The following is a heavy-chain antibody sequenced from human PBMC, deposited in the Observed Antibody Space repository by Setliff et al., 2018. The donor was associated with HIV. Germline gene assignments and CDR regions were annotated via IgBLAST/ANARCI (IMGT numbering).Heavy chain of an antibody. CDR1: GAPVSSGRYY. CDR2: IHYTGST. V-gene: IGHV4-39*01. Sequence: SETLSLTCSVSGAPVSSGRYYWGWIRQPPGKGLEWIATIHYTGSTYYNPSLKTRVTISADTSKKQFSLRLPSVTAADPAIYYCARHVVALGIVVLPAGAFDFWGPGTLVTVSS. CDR3: ARHVVALGIVVLPAGAFDF. J-gene: IGHJ4*02. D-gene: IGHD2-2*01.